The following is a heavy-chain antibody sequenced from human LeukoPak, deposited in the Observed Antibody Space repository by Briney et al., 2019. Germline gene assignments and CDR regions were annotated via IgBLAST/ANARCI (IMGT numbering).Heavy chain of an antibody. Sequence: GGSLRLSCAASGFTFDDYAMHWVRQAPGKGLEWVSGISSNGAGIGYADSVKGRFTISRDNARNSLYLQMNSLRTEDTALYYCAKARLMAAPFYYYGMDVWGPGTTVTVSS. J-gene: IGHJ6*02. D-gene: IGHD5-24*01. CDR3: AKARLMAAPFYYYGMDV. CDR2: ISSNGAGI. CDR1: GFTFDDYA. V-gene: IGHV3-9*01.